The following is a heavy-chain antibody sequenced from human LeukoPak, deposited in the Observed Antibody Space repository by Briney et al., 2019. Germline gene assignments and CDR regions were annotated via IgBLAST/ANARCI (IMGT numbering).Heavy chain of an antibody. D-gene: IGHD3-22*01. Sequence: SETLSLTCTVSGGSISSYYWSWIRQPPGKGLEWIGYIYYSGSTNYNPSLKSRVTISVDRSKNQFSLKLSSVTAADTAVYYCARDFYDSSGSHAFDIWGQGTMVTVSS. CDR1: GGSISSYY. CDR3: ARDFYDSSGSHAFDI. J-gene: IGHJ3*02. V-gene: IGHV4-59*01. CDR2: IYYSGST.